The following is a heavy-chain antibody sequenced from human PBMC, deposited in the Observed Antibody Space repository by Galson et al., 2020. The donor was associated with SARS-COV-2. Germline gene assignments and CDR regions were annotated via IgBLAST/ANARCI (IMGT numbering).Heavy chain of an antibody. D-gene: IGHD3-22*01. CDR1: GFTFSSYS. CDR2: ISSSSSYI. Sequence: GGSLRLSCAASGFTFSSYSMNWVRQAPGKGLEWVSSISSSSSYIYYADSVKGRFTISRDNAKNSLYLQMNSLRAEDTAVYYCARDLADYYDSSGYQVWGQGTLVTVSS. CDR3: ARDLADYYDSSGYQV. J-gene: IGHJ4*02. V-gene: IGHV3-21*01.